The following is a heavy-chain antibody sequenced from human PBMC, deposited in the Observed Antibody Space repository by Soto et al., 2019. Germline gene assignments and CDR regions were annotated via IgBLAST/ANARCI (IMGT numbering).Heavy chain of an antibody. V-gene: IGHV4-4*07. J-gene: IGHJ4*02. Sequence: SETLSLTCTVSGGSINTFYWTWVRQPAGTGLEWIGRIFSSGSTSFNPSLESRVAMSVDTSKNHFSLNLSSVTAADMAVYYCAREGSYSAYNFAHGIQLWSFDFWGQGALVTVSS. D-gene: IGHD5-12*01. CDR1: GGSINTFY. CDR2: IFSSGST. CDR3: AREGSYSAYNFAHGIQLWSFDF.